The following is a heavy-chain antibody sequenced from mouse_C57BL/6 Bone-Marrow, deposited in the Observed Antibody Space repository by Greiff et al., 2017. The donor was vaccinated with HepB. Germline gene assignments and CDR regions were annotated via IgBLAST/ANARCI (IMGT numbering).Heavy chain of an antibody. J-gene: IGHJ4*01. Sequence: EVQGVESGGGLVQSGRSLRLSCATSGFTFSDFYMEWVRQAPGKGLEWIAASRNKANDYTTEYSASVKGRFIVSRDTSQSILYLQMNALSAEDTAIYYCARDGDSSGYAGAMDYWGQGTSVTVSS. D-gene: IGHD3-2*02. CDR2: SRNKANDYTT. V-gene: IGHV7-1*01. CDR3: ARDGDSSGYAGAMDY. CDR1: GFTFSDFY.